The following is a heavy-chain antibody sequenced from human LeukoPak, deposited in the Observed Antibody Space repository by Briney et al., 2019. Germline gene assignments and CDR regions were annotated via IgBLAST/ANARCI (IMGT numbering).Heavy chain of an antibody. D-gene: IGHD6-13*01. Sequence: GESLKISCKGSGYTFTSYWIAWVRQMPGKGLEWMGSISPDDSQTTYSPSFQGQVTISADKSISTAYLQWSSLKASDTAMYYCARRAYSSRWYYFDSWGQGTLVTVSS. CDR3: ARRAYSSRWYYFDS. CDR1: GYTFTSYW. J-gene: IGHJ4*02. V-gene: IGHV5-51*01. CDR2: ISPDDSQT.